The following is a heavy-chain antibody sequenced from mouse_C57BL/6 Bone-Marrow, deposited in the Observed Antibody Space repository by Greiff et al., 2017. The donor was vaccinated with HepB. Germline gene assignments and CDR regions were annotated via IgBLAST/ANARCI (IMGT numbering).Heavy chain of an antibody. D-gene: IGHD3-1*01. CDR3: ARDRAAGYFDV. CDR2: ISDGGSYT. V-gene: IGHV5-4*01. Sequence: EVKLMESGGGLVKPGGSLKLSCAASGFTFSSYAMSWVRQTPEKRLEWVATISDGGSYTYYPDNVKGRFTISRDNAKNNLYLQMSHLKSEDTAMYYCARDRAAGYFDVWGTGTTVTVSS. J-gene: IGHJ1*03. CDR1: GFTFSSYA.